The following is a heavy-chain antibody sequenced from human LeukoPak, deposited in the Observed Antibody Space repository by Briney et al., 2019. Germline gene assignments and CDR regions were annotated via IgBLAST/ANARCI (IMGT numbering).Heavy chain of an antibody. Sequence: SETLSLTCSVSGDSISSSSYYWGWIRQPPGKGLEWIGTIFYSGTTYYNPTLKSRVTISVDTSKNQFSLKLSSVTAADTAVYYCARRPRMATSARGAFDIWGQGTMVTVSS. D-gene: IGHD5-24*01. CDR3: ARRPRMATSARGAFDI. V-gene: IGHV4-39*01. J-gene: IGHJ3*02. CDR1: GDSISSSSYY. CDR2: IFYSGTT.